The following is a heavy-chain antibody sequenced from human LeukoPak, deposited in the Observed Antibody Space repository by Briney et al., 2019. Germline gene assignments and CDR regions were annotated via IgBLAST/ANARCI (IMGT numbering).Heavy chain of an antibody. CDR1: GFTFSSHG. Sequence: PGGSLRLSCAASGFTFSSHGMCWVRQAPGRGLEWVSSISIGGDTTYSDSVKGRFTISRDNSKNTLYLQLDGLRAEDTAIYYCAKEIRPNDCWGQGTLVTVSS. V-gene: IGHV3-23*01. J-gene: IGHJ4*02. D-gene: IGHD4-17*01. CDR2: ISIGGDTT. CDR3: AKEIRPNDC.